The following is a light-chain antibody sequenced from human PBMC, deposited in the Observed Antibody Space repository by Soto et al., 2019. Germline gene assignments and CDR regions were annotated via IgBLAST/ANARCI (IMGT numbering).Light chain of an antibody. Sequence: QSALTQAASVSGSPGQSITISCTGTSSDVGGYNYVSWYQRHPGKAPKLMIFDVSNRPSGVSNRFSGSKSANTASLTISGLHAEDEADYFCSSYTSNTTPYVFGTGTKLTVL. CDR3: SSYTSNTTPYV. J-gene: IGLJ1*01. CDR1: SSDVGGYNY. V-gene: IGLV2-14*03. CDR2: DVS.